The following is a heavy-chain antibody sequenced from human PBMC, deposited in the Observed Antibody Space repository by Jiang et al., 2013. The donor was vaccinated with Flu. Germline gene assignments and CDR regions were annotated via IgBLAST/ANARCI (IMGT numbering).Heavy chain of an antibody. J-gene: IGHJ4*01. CDR3: ASSLGTDYFDF. CDR2: ITRGGST. CDR1: GFIFSNCD. Sequence: VQLLESGGGLVQPGGSLRLSCAASGFIFSNCDMAWVRQAPGKGLEWVSVITRGGSTFYADSVKGRFTISRDNSKDTLYLQMSSLRSEDSALHYCASSLGTDYFDFWG. V-gene: IGHV3-23*01.